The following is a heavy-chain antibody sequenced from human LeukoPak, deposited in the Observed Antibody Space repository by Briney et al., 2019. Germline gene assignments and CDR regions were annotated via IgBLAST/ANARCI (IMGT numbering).Heavy chain of an antibody. V-gene: IGHV4-34*01. CDR1: GGSFSGYY. Sequence: SETLSLTCAVYGGSFSGYYWSWIRQPPGKGLEWLGEINHSGSTNYNPSLKSRVTISVDTSKNQFSLKLSSVTAADTAVYYCARGLLPPRFDYWGQGTLVTVSS. CDR2: INHSGST. D-gene: IGHD1-14*01. J-gene: IGHJ4*02. CDR3: ARGLLPPRFDY.